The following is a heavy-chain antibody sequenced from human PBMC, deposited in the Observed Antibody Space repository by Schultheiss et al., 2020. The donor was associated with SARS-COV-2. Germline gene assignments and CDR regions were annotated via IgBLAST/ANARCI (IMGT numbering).Heavy chain of an antibody. CDR3: ARTARRDNWFDP. J-gene: IGHJ5*02. V-gene: IGHV1-69*13. Sequence: SVKVSCKASGGTFSSYAISWVRQAPGQGLEWMGGIIPIFGTANYAQKFQGRVTITADESTSTAYMELSRLRSDDTAVYYCARTARRDNWFDPWGQGTLVTVSS. CDR2: IIPIFGTA. CDR1: GGTFSSYA. D-gene: IGHD5-18*01.